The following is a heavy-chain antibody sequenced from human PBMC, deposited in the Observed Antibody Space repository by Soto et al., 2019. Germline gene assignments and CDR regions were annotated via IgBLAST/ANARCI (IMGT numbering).Heavy chain of an antibody. CDR3: ARMTYYDFWSGYFDY. CDR1: GGSISSSSYY. D-gene: IGHD3-3*01. Sequence: SETLSLTCTVSGGSISSSSYYWGWIRQPPGKGLEWIGSIYYSGSTYYNPSLKSRVTISEDTSKNQFSLKLSSVTAADTAVYYCARMTYYDFWSGYFDYWGQGTLVTVSS. J-gene: IGHJ4*02. CDR2: IYYSGST. V-gene: IGHV4-39*01.